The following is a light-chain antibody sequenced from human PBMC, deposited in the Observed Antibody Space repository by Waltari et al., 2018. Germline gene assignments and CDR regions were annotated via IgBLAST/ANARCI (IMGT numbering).Light chain of an antibody. CDR3: AAWDSSLSAWV. Sequence: QSVLTQPPSASGTPGQRVTISCYGSSSNLGSNPVYWYQHLPGTAPKVLIFRNSQRPAGGPDRFPGSRAGTAASLARSGLRSEDEADYYCAAWDSSLSAWVFGGGTKLTVL. J-gene: IGLJ3*02. CDR1: SSNLGSNP. CDR2: RNS. V-gene: IGLV1-47*01.